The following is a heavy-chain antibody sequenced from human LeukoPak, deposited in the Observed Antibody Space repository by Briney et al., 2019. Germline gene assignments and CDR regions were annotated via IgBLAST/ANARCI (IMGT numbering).Heavy chain of an antibody. J-gene: IGHJ3*02. CDR2: IFYNGGP. CDR3: ASYSGIYSAFEI. CDR1: GDSITNSNYY. D-gene: IGHD1-26*01. Sequence: SETLSLTCAASGDSITNSNYYWGWVRQSPGRGLEWLGNIFYNGGPYYNPSFKSRVVISVDTSKNHFSLTLNAVTAADTAVYHCASYSGIYSAFEIWSQGTLVTVSS. V-gene: IGHV4-39*07.